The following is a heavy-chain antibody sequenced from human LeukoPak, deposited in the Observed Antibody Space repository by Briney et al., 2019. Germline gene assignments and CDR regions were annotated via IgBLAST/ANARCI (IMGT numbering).Heavy chain of an antibody. D-gene: IGHD3-10*01. J-gene: IGHJ1*01. CDR3: ARSPYYGSGSPFQH. CDR2: ISAYNGNT. V-gene: IGHV1-18*01. Sequence: GASVKVSCKASGYTFTSYGISWVRQAPGQGLEWMGWISAYNGNTNCAQKLQGRVTTTTDTSTSTAYMELRSLRSDDTAVYYCARSPYYGSGSPFQHWGQGTLVTVSS. CDR1: GYTFTSYG.